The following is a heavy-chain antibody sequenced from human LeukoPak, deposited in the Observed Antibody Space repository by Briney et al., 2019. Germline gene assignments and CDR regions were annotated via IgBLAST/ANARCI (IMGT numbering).Heavy chain of an antibody. D-gene: IGHD6-13*01. J-gene: IGHJ4*02. CDR3: ATQAEYSSSRGEVDY. Sequence: SETLSLTCTVSGGSISTYFWSWIRQPPGKGLEWIGYVYYSGSTNYNPSLKSRVTISVDTSKNQFSLKLTSVTAADTAVYCCATQAEYSSSRGEVDYWGQGTLVTVSS. CDR1: GGSISTYF. CDR2: VYYSGST. V-gene: IGHV4-59*01.